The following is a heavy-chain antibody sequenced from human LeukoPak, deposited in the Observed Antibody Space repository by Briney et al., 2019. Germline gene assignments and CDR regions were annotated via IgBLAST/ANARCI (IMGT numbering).Heavy chain of an antibody. CDR1: GFTFSNYA. CDR3: AKSVVVVPGARGHYFDY. Sequence: GGSLRLSCAASGFTFSNYAMGWVRQAPGQGLEWVSVISGSASSTYYADSVKGRFTIPRDNSKNTLYLQMNSLRAEDTAIYYCAKSVVVVPGARGHYFDYWGQGALVTVSS. D-gene: IGHD2-2*01. V-gene: IGHV3-23*01. J-gene: IGHJ4*02. CDR2: ISGSASST.